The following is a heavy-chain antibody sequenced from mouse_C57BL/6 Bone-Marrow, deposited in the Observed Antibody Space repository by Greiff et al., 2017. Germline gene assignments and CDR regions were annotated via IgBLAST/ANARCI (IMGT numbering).Heavy chain of an antibody. CDR3: ARGNYGSSPYWYFDV. J-gene: IGHJ1*03. V-gene: IGHV3-4*01. D-gene: IGHD1-1*01. CDR1: GSSITNGNHW. CDR2: ISSSGST. Sequence: EVKLQESGPALVKPSQTVSLTCTVTGSSITNGNHWWNWIRQVSGSKVEWIGYISSSGSTDRNPSLKSRISITRDTSKNQLFLQLNSVTTEDIATYYCARGNYGSSPYWYFDVWGTGTTVTVSS.